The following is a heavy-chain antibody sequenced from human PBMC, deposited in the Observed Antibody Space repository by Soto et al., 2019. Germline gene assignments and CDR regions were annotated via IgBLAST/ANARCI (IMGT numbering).Heavy chain of an antibody. D-gene: IGHD2-2*02. CDR3: ARTPEGRCSSTSCYRRVSYYYYGMDV. V-gene: IGHV3-48*02. CDR2: ISSSSSTI. Sequence: GGSLRLSCAASGFTFSSYSMNWVRQAPGKGLEWVSYISSSSSTIYYADSVKGRFTISRDNTNNSLYLQMNSLRDEDTAVYYCARTPEGRCSSTSCYRRVSYYYYGMDVWGQGTTVTGSS. J-gene: IGHJ6*02. CDR1: GFTFSSYS.